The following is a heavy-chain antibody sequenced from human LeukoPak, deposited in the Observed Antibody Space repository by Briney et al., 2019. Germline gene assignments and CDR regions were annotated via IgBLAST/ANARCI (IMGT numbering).Heavy chain of an antibody. CDR3: ARDGGWLQLRDYFDY. D-gene: IGHD5-24*01. Sequence: ASVKVSCKASGYTFTGYYMHWVRQAPGQGLEWMGWINPNSGGTNYAQKFQGRVTMTRDTSISTACMELSRLRSDDTAVYYCARDGGWLQLRDYFDYWGQGTLVTVSS. J-gene: IGHJ4*02. CDR2: INPNSGGT. V-gene: IGHV1-2*02. CDR1: GYTFTGYY.